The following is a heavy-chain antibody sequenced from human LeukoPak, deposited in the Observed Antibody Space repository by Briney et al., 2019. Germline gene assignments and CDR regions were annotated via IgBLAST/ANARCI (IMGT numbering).Heavy chain of an antibody. D-gene: IGHD3-10*01. CDR1: GFTFSSYD. CDR3: AKDSPYAYYGSGSYWDY. J-gene: IGHJ4*02. CDR2: IRGSGGST. V-gene: IGHV3-23*01. Sequence: GGSLRLSCAASGFTFSSYDMSWVRQAPGKGLEWVSAIRGSGGSTYYADSVKGRFTISRDNSKNALYLQMNSLRAEDTAVYYCAKDSPYAYYGSGSYWDYWGQGTLVTVSS.